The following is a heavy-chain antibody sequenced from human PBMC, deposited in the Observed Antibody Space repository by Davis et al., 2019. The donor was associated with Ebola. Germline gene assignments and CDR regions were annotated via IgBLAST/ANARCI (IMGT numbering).Heavy chain of an antibody. J-gene: IGHJ6*02. CDR2: IYYSGST. D-gene: IGHD6-13*01. Sequence: MPSETLSLTCTVSGGSISSSSYYWGWIRQPPGKGLEWIGSIYYSGSTYYNPSLKSRVTISVDTSKNQFSLKLSSVTAADTAVYYCARLRVYSPYYYYGMDVWGQGTTVTVSS. CDR3: ARLRVYSPYYYYGMDV. CDR1: GGSISSSSYY. V-gene: IGHV4-39*07.